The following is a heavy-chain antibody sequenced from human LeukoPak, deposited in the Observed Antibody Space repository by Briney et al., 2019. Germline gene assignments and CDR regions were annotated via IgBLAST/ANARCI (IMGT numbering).Heavy chain of an antibody. D-gene: IGHD3-10*01. CDR2: INHSGST. CDR3: ARLERYYYDI. CDR1: GGGFSGYY. Sequence: SETLSLTRAVFGGGFSGYYLTWVRQPPGKGLEWIGEINHSGSTNYNPSLKSRVTISADTSKNQYSLKLSSVTTADTAVYYCARLERYYYDIWGLGTMVTVSS. J-gene: IGHJ3*02. V-gene: IGHV4-34*01.